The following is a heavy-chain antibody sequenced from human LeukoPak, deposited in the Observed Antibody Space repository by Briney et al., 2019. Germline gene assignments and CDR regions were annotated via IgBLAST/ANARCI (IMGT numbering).Heavy chain of an antibody. CDR3: ARGLEVGADRALDY. J-gene: IGHJ4*02. V-gene: IGHV4-4*07. CDR1: GGSISNYY. D-gene: IGHD1-1*01. Sequence: PSETPSLTCTVSGGSISNYYWSWIRQPAGKGLEWIGRIYSTGSTDYNPSLKSRVTMSVDTSKNQFSVKLDSVTAADTAVYYCARGLEVGADRALDYWGQGTLVTVST. CDR2: IYSTGST.